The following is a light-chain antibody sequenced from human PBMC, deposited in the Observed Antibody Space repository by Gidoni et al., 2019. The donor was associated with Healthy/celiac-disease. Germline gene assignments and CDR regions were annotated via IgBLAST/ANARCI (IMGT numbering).Light chain of an antibody. J-gene: IGKJ2*01. Sequence: DLVMTQPSVPLAVSLGERATIHCKSSQSVLYSSNNKNYLAWYQQKPGQPPKLLIYWASTRESGVPDRFSGSGSGTDFTLTISSLQAEDVAVYYCQQYYSTPPAFGQXTKLEIK. CDR1: QSVLYSSNNKNY. CDR2: WAS. CDR3: QQYYSTPPA. V-gene: IGKV4-1*01.